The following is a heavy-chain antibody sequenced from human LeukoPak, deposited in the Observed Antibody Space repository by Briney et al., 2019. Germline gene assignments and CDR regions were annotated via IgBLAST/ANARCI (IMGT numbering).Heavy chain of an antibody. V-gene: IGHV3-11*01. J-gene: IGHJ6*02. CDR1: GFTFSDYY. D-gene: IGHD4-17*01. CDR2: ISSSGSTI. Sequence: GGSLRLSCAASGFTFSDYYMSWIRQAPGKGLEWVSYISSSGSTIYYADSVKGRFTISRDNAKNSLYLQMNSLRAEDTAVYYCARDGRGYGEPLYYYYYGMDVWGQGTTVTVSS. CDR3: ARDGRGYGEPLYYYYYGMDV.